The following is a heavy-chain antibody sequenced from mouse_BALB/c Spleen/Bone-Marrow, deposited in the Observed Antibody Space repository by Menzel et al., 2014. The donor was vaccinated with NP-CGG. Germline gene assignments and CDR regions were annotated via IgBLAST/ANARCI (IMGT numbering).Heavy chain of an antibody. CDR1: GFNIKDTY. V-gene: IGHV14-3*02. CDR2: IDPANGNT. J-gene: IGHJ3*01. CDR3: ASYYYGSSLFAY. D-gene: IGHD1-1*01. Sequence: VQLQQSGAELVKPGASVKLSCTASGFNIKDTYMHWVKQRPEQGLEWIGRIDPANGNTKYDPKFQDKATITADTSSSTAYLQLSSLTSEDTAVYYCASYYYGSSLFAYWGQGTLVTVSA.